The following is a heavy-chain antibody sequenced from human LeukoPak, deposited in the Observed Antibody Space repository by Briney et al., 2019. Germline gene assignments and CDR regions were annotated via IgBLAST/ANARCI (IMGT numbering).Heavy chain of an antibody. J-gene: IGHJ4*02. CDR3: AKDLRIAAAGPDY. CDR1: GFTFSSYA. CDR2: ISYDGSNK. D-gene: IGHD6-13*01. Sequence: PGGSLRLSCAASGFTFSSYAMHWVRQAPGKGLEWVAVISYDGSNKYYADSVKGRFTISRDNSKNTLYLQMNSLRAEDTAVYYCAKDLRIAAAGPDYWGQGTLVTVSS. V-gene: IGHV3-30*04.